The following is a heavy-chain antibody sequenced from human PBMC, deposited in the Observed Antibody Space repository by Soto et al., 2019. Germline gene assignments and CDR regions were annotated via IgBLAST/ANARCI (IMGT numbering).Heavy chain of an antibody. D-gene: IGHD6-19*01. CDR2: ISSSSSYI. V-gene: IGHV3-21*01. CDR3: ARDSSGCLDY. Sequence: GGSLRLSCAASGFTFSSYSMNWVRQAPGKGLEWVSSISSSSSYIYYADSVKGRFTISRDNARNSLYLQMNSLRAEDTAVYYCARDSSGCLDYWGQGTLVTVSS. CDR1: GFTFSSYS. J-gene: IGHJ4*02.